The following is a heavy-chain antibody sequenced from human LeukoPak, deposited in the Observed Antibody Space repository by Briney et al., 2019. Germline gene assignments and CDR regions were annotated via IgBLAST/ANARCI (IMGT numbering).Heavy chain of an antibody. CDR2: IYSGGST. Sequence: GGSLRLSCAASGFTVSSNYMSWVRQAPGKGLEWVSVIYSGGSTYYADSVKGRFTISRDNSKNTLYLQMNSLRAEDTAVYYCAKDADFWSGYYSRFDYWGQGTLVTVSS. J-gene: IGHJ4*02. D-gene: IGHD3-3*01. CDR3: AKDADFWSGYYSRFDY. V-gene: IGHV3-53*01. CDR1: GFTVSSNY.